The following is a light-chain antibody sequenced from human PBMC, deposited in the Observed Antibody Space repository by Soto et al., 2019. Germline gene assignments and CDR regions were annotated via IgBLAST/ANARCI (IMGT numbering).Light chain of an antibody. J-gene: IGKJ1*01. V-gene: IGKV1-5*03. CDR2: KTS. CDR1: QSIGVW. CDR3: QQYINYFRT. Sequence: DIQMTQSPSTLSASVGDRVTITCRASQSIGVWLAWYQQKPGKAPKLLLYKTSTLDSGVPLRFSGSGSGTEFTLTISSLQPDDFATYYCQQYINYFRTFGQGTKVEIK.